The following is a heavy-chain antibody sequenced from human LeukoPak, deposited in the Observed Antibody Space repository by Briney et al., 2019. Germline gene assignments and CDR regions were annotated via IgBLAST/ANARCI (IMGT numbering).Heavy chain of an antibody. CDR3: ARDWGLHGSGSLDY. D-gene: IGHD3-10*01. Sequence: GGSLRLSCAASGFTFSSYRMSWVRQAPGKGLEWVANIKQDGSEKYYVDSVKGRFTISRDNAKNSLYLQMNSLRAEDTAVYYCARDWGLHGSGSLDYWGQGTLVTVSS. V-gene: IGHV3-7*01. CDR1: GFTFSSYR. CDR2: IKQDGSEK. J-gene: IGHJ4*02.